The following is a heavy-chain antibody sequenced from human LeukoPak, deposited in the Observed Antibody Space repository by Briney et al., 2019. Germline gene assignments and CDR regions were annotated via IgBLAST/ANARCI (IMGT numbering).Heavy chain of an antibody. J-gene: IGHJ4*02. V-gene: IGHV3-7*01. D-gene: IGHD4-17*01. CDR1: GFTFSTYW. Sequence: GGSLRFSCAASGFTFSTYWMTWVRQAPGKGLEWVANIKEDGSEKYYVDSVKGRFTISGDNAKNSLYLLMISVRAEDTAVYYCARSYSGDYIYFDYWGQGTLVTVSS. CDR3: ARSYSGDYIYFDY. CDR2: IKEDGSEK.